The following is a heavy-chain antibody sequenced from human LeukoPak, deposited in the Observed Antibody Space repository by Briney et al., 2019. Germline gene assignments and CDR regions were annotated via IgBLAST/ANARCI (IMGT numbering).Heavy chain of an antibody. V-gene: IGHV1-8*01. CDR3: ARRVRGLLWFGELSKSYAFDI. J-gene: IGHJ3*02. D-gene: IGHD3-10*01. CDR2: MNPNSGST. CDR1: GYTFTSYD. Sequence: ASVKVSCKASGYTFTSYDINWVRQATGQGLEWMGWMNPNSGSTGYAQKFQGRVTMTRNTSISTAYMELSSLRSEDTAVYYCARRVRGLLWFGELSKSYAFDIWGQGTMVTVSS.